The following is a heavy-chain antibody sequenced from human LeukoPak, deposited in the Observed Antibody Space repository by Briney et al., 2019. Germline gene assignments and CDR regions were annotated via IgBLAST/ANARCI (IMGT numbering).Heavy chain of an antibody. CDR1: GVTPSSYV. Sequence: GRSLRLSSAASGVTPSSYVMHWVRRVPGKGLEWVAVIWYDGSIKYYADSVKGRFTISRVNSKNTLYLQMNSLRAEDTAVYYCARDHPGFITRVRGVVDYWGQGTLVTVSS. J-gene: IGHJ4*02. V-gene: IGHV3-33*01. CDR2: IWYDGSIK. CDR3: ARDHPGFITRVRGVVDY. D-gene: IGHD3-10*01.